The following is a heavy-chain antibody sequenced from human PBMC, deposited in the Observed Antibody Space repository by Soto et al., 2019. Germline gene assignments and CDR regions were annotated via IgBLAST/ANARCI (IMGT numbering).Heavy chain of an antibody. D-gene: IGHD5-12*01. CDR1: GFTFSSYG. Sequence: GGSLRLSCAASGFTFSSYGMHWVRQAPGKGLEWVAVIWYDGSNKYYADSVKGGFTISRDNSKNTLYLQMNSLRDEDTAVYYCARDRTPSSGYDDGVIDYWGQGTLVTVSS. J-gene: IGHJ4*02. V-gene: IGHV3-33*01. CDR3: ARDRTPSSGYDDGVIDY. CDR2: IWYDGSNK.